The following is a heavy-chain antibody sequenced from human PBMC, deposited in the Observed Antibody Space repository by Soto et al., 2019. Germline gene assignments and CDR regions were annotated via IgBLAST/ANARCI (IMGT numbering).Heavy chain of an antibody. CDR1: GYTLTELS. CDR2: FDPEDGET. J-gene: IGHJ4*02. D-gene: IGHD3-3*01. CDR3: ATDDDFWSGYNDFDY. Sequence: ASVKVSCKVSGYTLTELSMHWVRQAPGKGLEWMGGFDPEDGETIYAQKFQGRVTMTEDTSTDTAYMELSSLRSEDTAVYYCATDDDFWSGYNDFDYWGQGTLVTSPQ. V-gene: IGHV1-24*01.